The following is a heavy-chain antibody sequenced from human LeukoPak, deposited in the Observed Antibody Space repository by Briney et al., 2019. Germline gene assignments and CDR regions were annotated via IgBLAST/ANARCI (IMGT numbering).Heavy chain of an antibody. CDR1: GYTFTGYY. CDR3: ARESSSSWYLSRYYYYYMDV. D-gene: IGHD6-13*01. J-gene: IGHJ6*03. V-gene: IGHV1-2*02. Sequence: ASVKVSCKASGYTFTGYYMHWVRQAPGQGLEWMGWINPNSGGTNYAQKFQGRVTMTRDMSTSTVYMELSSLRSEDTAVYYCARESSSSWYLSRYYYYYMDVWSKGTTVTVSS. CDR2: INPNSGGT.